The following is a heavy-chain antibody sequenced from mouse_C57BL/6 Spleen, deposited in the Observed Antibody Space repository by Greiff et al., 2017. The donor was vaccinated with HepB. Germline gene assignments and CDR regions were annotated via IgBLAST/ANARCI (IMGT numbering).Heavy chain of an antibody. D-gene: IGHD3-3*01. CDR3: ARREGTGDFDY. CDR1: GYTFTNYW. V-gene: IGHV1-63*01. CDR2: IYPGGGYT. Sequence: VQLQESGAELVRPGTSVKMSCKASGYTFTNYWIGWAKQRPGHGLEWIGDIYPGGGYTNYNEKFKGKATLTADKSSSTAYMQFSSLTSEDSAIYYCARREGTGDFDYWGQGTTLTVSS. J-gene: IGHJ2*01.